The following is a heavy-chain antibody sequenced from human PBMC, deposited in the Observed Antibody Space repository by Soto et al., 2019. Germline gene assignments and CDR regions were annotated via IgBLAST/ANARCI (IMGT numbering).Heavy chain of an antibody. CDR1: SGSISSSNW. CDR3: ARAGVVPAAMTYWYFDL. CDR2: IYHSGST. V-gene: IGHV4-4*02. D-gene: IGHD2-2*01. J-gene: IGHJ2*01. Sequence: SETLSLTCAVSSGSISSSNWWSWVRQPPGKGLEWIGEIYHSGSTNYNPSLKSRVTISVDKAKNQFSLKLSSVTAADTAVYYCARAGVVPAAMTYWYFDLWGRGTLVTVSS.